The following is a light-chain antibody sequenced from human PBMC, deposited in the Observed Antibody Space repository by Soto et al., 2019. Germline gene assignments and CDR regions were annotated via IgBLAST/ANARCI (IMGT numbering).Light chain of an antibody. J-gene: IGLJ2*01. CDR2: NTS. CDR3: LLYYGAAGV. Sequence: QAVVTQEPSLTVSPGGTVTLTCASSTGAVTSGYYPNWFQQKPGQAPRALIYNTSNKHSWTPARFSGSHLGGKAALTLSGVQPEDEAEYYCLLYYGAAGVFGGGTKVTVL. CDR1: TGAVTSGYY. V-gene: IGLV7-43*01.